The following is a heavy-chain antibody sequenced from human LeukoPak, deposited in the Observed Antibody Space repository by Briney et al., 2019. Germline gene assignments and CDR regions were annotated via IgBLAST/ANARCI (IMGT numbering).Heavy chain of an antibody. D-gene: IGHD1-14*01. J-gene: IGHJ5*02. CDR1: GGTFSSYA. CDR2: IIPIFGTA. Sequence: GASVKVSCKASGGTFSSYAISWVRQAPGQGLEWMGGIIPIFGTANYAQKFQGRVTITADESTSTAYMELSSLRSEDTAVYYCARVDLEPRTINNWFDPWGQGTLVTVSS. CDR3: ARVDLEPRTINNWFDP. V-gene: IGHV1-69*13.